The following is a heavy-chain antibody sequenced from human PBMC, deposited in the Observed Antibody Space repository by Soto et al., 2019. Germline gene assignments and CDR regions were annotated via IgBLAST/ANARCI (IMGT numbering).Heavy chain of an antibody. V-gene: IGHV1-18*01. J-gene: IGHJ6*03. CDR2: ISASSGDA. CDR1: GYTFATYG. CDR3: ARDPSSGWHVGYFLYYLDV. Sequence: QVQLVQSGGEVRKPGASVKISCQASGYTFATYGITWVRQAPGQGLEWMGWISASSGDAKYAQKIQGRVTMTTDTSTSTAYMELKSLRYDDTAIYYCARDPSSGWHVGYFLYYLDVWGKGTPVTVSS. D-gene: IGHD6-25*01.